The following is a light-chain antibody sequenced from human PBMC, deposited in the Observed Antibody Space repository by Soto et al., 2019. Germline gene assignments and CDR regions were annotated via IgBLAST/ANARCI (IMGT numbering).Light chain of an antibody. CDR2: DGS. J-gene: IGKJ5*01. Sequence: EIVLTQSPGTLSLSPGERATLSCRASQSVSSSYLAWYQQQPGQAPRLLIYDGSKRAAGVPDRISGDGSGTDYTLTISSLEPEDFAVYYCQQRTRWPMTFGQGTRLEIK. V-gene: IGKV3D-20*02. CDR1: QSVSSSY. CDR3: QQRTRWPMT.